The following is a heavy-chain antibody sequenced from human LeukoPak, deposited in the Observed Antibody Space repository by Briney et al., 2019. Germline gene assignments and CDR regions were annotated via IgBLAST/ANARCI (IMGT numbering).Heavy chain of an antibody. CDR3: ANRPNPFYFGH. D-gene: IGHD1-14*01. CDR1: GFPFSSYA. Sequence: PGGSLRLSCAASGFPFSSYAMSWVRQAPGKGLEWVSAISGSGGGTYYADSVKGRFTISRDNSKNTLFLQMNSLSAEDTAVYYCANRPNPFYFGHWGQGTLVTVSS. CDR2: ISGSGGGT. J-gene: IGHJ4*02. V-gene: IGHV3-23*01.